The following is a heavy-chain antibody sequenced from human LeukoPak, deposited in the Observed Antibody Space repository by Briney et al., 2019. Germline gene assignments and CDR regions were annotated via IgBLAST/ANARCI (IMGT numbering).Heavy chain of an antibody. CDR1: GYTFTSYG. V-gene: IGHV1-18*01. Sequence: ASVKVSCKASGYTFTSYGISWVRQAPGQGLEWMGWISAYNGNTNYAQKLQGRVTMTTDTSTSTAYMELRSLRSDDTAVYYCARGITIVRGDPPLFDYWGQGTLVTVSS. CDR2: ISAYNGNT. D-gene: IGHD3-10*01. J-gene: IGHJ4*02. CDR3: ARGITIVRGDPPLFDY.